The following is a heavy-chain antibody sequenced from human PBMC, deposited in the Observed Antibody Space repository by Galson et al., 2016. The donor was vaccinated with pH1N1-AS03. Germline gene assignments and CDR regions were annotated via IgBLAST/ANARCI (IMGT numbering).Heavy chain of an antibody. J-gene: IGHJ4*02. CDR2: ISSSSSTI. V-gene: IGHV3-48*01. D-gene: IGHD7-27*01. Sequence: SLRLSCAASGFTFSSSNMNWVRQAPGKGLEWVSYISSSSSTIYYVDSVKGRFTISRDNAKSSLYLQMNSLRADDTAVYYCARADWGSADYWGQGTLVSVSS. CDR3: ARADWGSADY. CDR1: GFTFSSSN.